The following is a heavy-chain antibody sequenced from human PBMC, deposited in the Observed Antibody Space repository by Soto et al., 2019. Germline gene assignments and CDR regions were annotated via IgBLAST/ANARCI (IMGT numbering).Heavy chain of an antibody. D-gene: IGHD2-2*01. J-gene: IGHJ4*02. Sequence: EVQLLESGGGLVQPGGSLRLSCAASGFTFSSYAMSWVRQAPGKGLEWVSAISGSGGSTYYADSVKGRFTISRDNSKNTLYLRMNSLRAEDTAVYYCAKSLVPAPNQENYWGQGTLVTVSS. CDR2: ISGSGGST. V-gene: IGHV3-23*01. CDR3: AKSLVPAPNQENY. CDR1: GFTFSSYA.